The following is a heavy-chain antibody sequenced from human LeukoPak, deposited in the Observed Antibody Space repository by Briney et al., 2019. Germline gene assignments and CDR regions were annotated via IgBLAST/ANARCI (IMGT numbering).Heavy chain of an antibody. CDR1: GYTFTSYG. D-gene: IGHD2-21*01. V-gene: IGHV1-18*01. Sequence: ASVKVSCKASGYTFTSYGISWVRQAPGQGLEWMGWISAYNGNTNYAQKLQGRVTMTTDTSTSTAYMELRSLRSDDTAVYYCAAHIVVVSDPSLDFWGQGTQVTVSS. J-gene: IGHJ4*02. CDR2: ISAYNGNT. CDR3: AAHIVVVSDPSLDF.